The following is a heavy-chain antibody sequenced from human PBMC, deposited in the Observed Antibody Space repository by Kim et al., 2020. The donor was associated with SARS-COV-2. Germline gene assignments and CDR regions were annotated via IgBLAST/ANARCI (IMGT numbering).Heavy chain of an antibody. CDR3: PRQGYPIVTGYGYFD. CDR2: IYYTGSI. D-gene: IGHD3-9*01. Sequence: SETLSLTCTVSGGSISSTSSYWGWIRQPPGKGLEWIGSIYYTGSIFYSSSLKSRLSISVDTSQNLFSLNLMSVTAADTAVYYCPRQGYPIVTGYGYFD. V-gene: IGHV4-39*01. CDR1: GGSISSTSSY. J-gene: IGHJ4*03.